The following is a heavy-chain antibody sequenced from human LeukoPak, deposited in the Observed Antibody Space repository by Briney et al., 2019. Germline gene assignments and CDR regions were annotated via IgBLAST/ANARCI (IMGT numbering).Heavy chain of an antibody. CDR2: INHSGST. CDR1: GYSISSGYH. V-gene: IGHV4-38-2*02. J-gene: IGHJ4*02. Sequence: SETLSLTCAVSGYSISSGYHWGWLRQSPGKGLEWIGSINHSGSTYYNPSLKGRVTISLDTSKNQFSLKLSSVTAADTAVYYCARDPGGSSGWYFDYWGQGTLVTVSS. D-gene: IGHD6-19*01. CDR3: ARDPGGSSGWYFDY.